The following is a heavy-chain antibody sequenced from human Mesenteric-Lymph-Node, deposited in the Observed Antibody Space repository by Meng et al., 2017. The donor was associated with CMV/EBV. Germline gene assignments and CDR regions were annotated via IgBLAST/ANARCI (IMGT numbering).Heavy chain of an antibody. D-gene: IGHD3-3*01. Sequence: SGYTFTSYAMNWVRQAPGQGLEWMGWINTNTGNPTHAQGFTGRFVFSLDTSVSTAYLQISSLKAEDTAVYYCARVIFGSWPTPTFDYWGQGTLVTVSS. CDR3: ARVIFGSWPTPTFDY. CDR1: GYTFTSYA. V-gene: IGHV7-4-1*02. J-gene: IGHJ4*02. CDR2: INTNTGNP.